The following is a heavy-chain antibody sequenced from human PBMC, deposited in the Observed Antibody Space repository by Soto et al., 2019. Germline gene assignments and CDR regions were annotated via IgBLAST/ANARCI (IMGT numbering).Heavy chain of an antibody. CDR1: EFTFSTYA. D-gene: IGHD6-13*01. J-gene: IGHJ3*02. CDR2: IDNSGRNT. V-gene: IGHV3-23*05. Sequence: PGGSLRLSCSDSEFTFSTYAMIWVRKAPGKGLGWVSAIDNSGRNTFYTDSVKGRFTISRDNSKSTLYLQVNSLRAEDSAVYYCAKLSSRSATAIWGQGTTVNVSS. CDR3: AKLSSRSATAI.